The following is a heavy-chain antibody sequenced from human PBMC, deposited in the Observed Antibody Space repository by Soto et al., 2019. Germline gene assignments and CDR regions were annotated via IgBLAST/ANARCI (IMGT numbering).Heavy chain of an antibody. CDR1: GYTFTSYG. Sequence: ASVKVSCKASGYTFTSYGISWVRQAPGQGLEWMGWSSAYNGNTNYAQKLQGRVTMTTDTSTSTAYMELRSLRSDDTAVYYCARGNGEPLRYVEPSAFDIWAKWTMLT. J-gene: IGHJ3*02. V-gene: IGHV1-18*01. D-gene: IGHD3-9*01. CDR2: SSAYNGNT. CDR3: ARGNGEPLRYVEPSAFDI.